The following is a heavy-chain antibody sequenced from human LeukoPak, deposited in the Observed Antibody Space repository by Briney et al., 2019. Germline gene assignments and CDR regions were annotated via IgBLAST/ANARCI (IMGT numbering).Heavy chain of an antibody. D-gene: IGHD2-2*01. J-gene: IGHJ6*04. CDR3: GSSGGVIAPAANLKYYVDF. CDR2: ISTSGNTI. CDR1: GFIFRDYP. Sequence: GGSLRLSCVGSGFIFRDYPMIWMRQAPGKGLEWISYISTSGNTIYYADSVKGRFTISRDNAKDSLFLHMTNLRGEDPAVYYCGSSGGVIAPAANLKYYVDFWGEGTTVTVSS. V-gene: IGHV3-11*04.